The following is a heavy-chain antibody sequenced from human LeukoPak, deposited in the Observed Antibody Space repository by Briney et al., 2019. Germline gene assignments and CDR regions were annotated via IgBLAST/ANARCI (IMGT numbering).Heavy chain of an antibody. V-gene: IGHV3-20*04. D-gene: IGHD5-12*01. CDR1: GFTFDDYG. Sequence: GGSLRLSCAASGFTFDDYGMSWVRQAPGKGLEWVSGINWNGGSTGYADSVKGRFTISRDNAKNSLYLQMNSLRAEDTALYYCARARLRLSGNYYYMDVWGKGTTVTVSS. CDR2: INWNGGST. CDR3: ARARLRLSGNYYYMDV. J-gene: IGHJ6*03.